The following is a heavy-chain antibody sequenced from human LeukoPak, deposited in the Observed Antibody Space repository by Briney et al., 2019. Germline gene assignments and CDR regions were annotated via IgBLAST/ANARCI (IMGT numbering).Heavy chain of an antibody. J-gene: IGHJ3*02. V-gene: IGHV3-7*01. CDR2: IKQDGSEK. Sequence: GGSLRLSCAASGFTFSSYWMSWVRQAPGKGLEWVANIKQDGSEKYYVDSVKGRFTISRDNSKNTLYLQMNSLRAEDTAVYYCARDLVPAAIRAFDIWGQGTMVTVSS. D-gene: IGHD2-2*01. CDR1: GFTFSSYW. CDR3: ARDLVPAAIRAFDI.